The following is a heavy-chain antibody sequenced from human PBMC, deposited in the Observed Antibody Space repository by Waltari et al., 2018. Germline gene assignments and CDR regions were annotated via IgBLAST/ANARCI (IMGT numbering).Heavy chain of an antibody. D-gene: IGHD5-12*01. V-gene: IGHV1-24*01. J-gene: IGHJ4*02. CDR1: GYTLTELP. CDR2: FDPEDGET. CDR3: ATDNGIVATGLLDY. Sequence: QVQLVQSGAEVKKPGASVKVACKVSGYTLTELPMHWVRQVPGKGLEWMGGFDPEDGETIYAKKFQARGTMTEDTSTDTAYMELSSLRSEDTAVYYCATDNGIVATGLLDYWGQGTLVTVSS.